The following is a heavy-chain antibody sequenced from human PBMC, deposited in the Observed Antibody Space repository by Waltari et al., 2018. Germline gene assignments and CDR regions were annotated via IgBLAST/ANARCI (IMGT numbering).Heavy chain of an antibody. CDR3: AKVDGDYDWYFDL. CDR1: GFTFSSYA. V-gene: IGHV3-23*01. Sequence: EVQLLESGGGLVQPGGSLRLSCAASGFTFSSYALSWVSQAPGKGLEWVSAMSGSGGSTYYADSVKGRFTISRDNSKNTLYLQMNSLRAEDTAVYYCAKVDGDYDWYFDLWGRGTLVTVSS. J-gene: IGHJ2*01. CDR2: MSGSGGST. D-gene: IGHD4-17*01.